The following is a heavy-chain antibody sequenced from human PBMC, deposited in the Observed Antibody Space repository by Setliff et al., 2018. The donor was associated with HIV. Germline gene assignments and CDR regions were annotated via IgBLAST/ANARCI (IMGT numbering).Heavy chain of an antibody. CDR3: ASSPGTTRYYYYMDV. CDR1: GYTFTSYD. CDR2: MNPNSGNT. J-gene: IGHJ6*03. D-gene: IGHD1-7*01. V-gene: IGHV1-8*02. Sequence: ASVKVSCKASGYTFTSYDINWVRQATGQGLEWMGWMNPNSGNTGYAQKFQGRVTMTRNTSITTAYMELSSLRSEDTAVYYCASSPGTTRYYYYMDVWGKGTTVTVSS.